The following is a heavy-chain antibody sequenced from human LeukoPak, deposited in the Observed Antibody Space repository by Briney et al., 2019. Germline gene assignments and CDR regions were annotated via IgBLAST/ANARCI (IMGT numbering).Heavy chain of an antibody. CDR2: ISRSGSYI. CDR1: EFTLSSYE. J-gene: IGHJ6*03. CDR3: AKFWGAYYYYMDV. V-gene: IGHV3-21*05. Sequence: PGGSLRLSCAASEFTLSSYEMNWVRQAPGKGLEWVSYISRSGSYIYYADSVKGRFTISRDNAKNSLYLQMNSLRAEDTAVYYCAKFWGAYYYYMDVWGKGTTVTVSS. D-gene: IGHD3-16*01.